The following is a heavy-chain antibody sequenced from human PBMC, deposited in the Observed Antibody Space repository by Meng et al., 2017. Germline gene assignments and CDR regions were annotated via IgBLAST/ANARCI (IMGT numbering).Heavy chain of an antibody. Sequence: ESLKISCTVSGGSISSYYWSWIRPPPGKGLEWIGYIYYSGSTNYNPSLKSRVTISVDTSKNQFSLKLSSVTAADTAVYYCPRDRGIPGSYVFDYWGQGTLVTVSS. CDR1: GGSISSYY. V-gene: IGHV4-59*01. CDR3: PRDRGIPGSYVFDY. CDR2: IYYSGST. D-gene: IGHD1-26*01. J-gene: IGHJ4*02.